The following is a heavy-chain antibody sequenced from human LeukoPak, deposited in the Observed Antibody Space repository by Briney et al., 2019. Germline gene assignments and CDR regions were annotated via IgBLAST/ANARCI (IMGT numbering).Heavy chain of an antibody. J-gene: IGHJ3*02. D-gene: IGHD3-22*01. CDR3: ARLYDTDAFDI. CDR2: IYYSGST. CDR1: SGSIGSYY. Sequence: SETLSLTCTVSSGSIGSYYWSWIRQPPGKGLEWIGSIYYSGSTYYNPSLKSRVTISVDTSKNQFSLKLSSVTAADTAVYYCARLYDTDAFDIWGQGIMVTVSS. V-gene: IGHV4-59*12.